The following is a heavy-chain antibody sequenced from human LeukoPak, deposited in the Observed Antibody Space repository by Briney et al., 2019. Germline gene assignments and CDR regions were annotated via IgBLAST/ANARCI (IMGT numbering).Heavy chain of an antibody. J-gene: IGHJ5*02. D-gene: IGHD3-10*01. CDR1: GGSFSGDF. CDR3: ARSARGSGSYGEFDP. V-gene: IGHV4-34*01. CDR2: INHGGST. Sequence: SETLSLTCAVYGGSFSGDFWSWIRQSPGKGLEWIGEINHGGSTTYNPSLQSRVTMSVDTSTNQISLKMTSVTAADTAIYYCARSARGSGSYGEFDPWGQGTLVTVSS.